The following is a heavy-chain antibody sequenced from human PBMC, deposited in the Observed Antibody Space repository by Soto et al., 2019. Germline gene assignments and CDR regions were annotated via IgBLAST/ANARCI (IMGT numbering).Heavy chain of an antibody. Sequence: AASVKVSCKASGYTFTGYYMHWVRQAPGQGLEWMGWINPNSGGTNYAQKFQGRVTMTRDTSISTAYMELSRLRSDDTAVYYCARALELRTYYYYGMDVWGQGTTVTVSS. CDR1: GYTFTGYY. J-gene: IGHJ6*02. CDR2: INPNSGGT. D-gene: IGHD1-7*01. V-gene: IGHV1-2*02. CDR3: ARALELRTYYYYGMDV.